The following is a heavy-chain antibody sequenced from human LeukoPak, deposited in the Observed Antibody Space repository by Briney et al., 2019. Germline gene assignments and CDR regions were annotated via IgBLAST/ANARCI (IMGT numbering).Heavy chain of an antibody. Sequence: SETLSLTCTISGGSVSDYYWSWIRQSPGKGLEWIGYIYHTGSTSYSPSLKSRVTISVDTSKNQFSLKLSSVTAADTAVYYCARDIGGYDPEYYFDYWGQGTLVTVSS. V-gene: IGHV4-59*02. CDR3: ARDIGGYDPEYYFDY. J-gene: IGHJ4*02. CDR1: GGSVSDYY. CDR2: IYHTGST. D-gene: IGHD5-12*01.